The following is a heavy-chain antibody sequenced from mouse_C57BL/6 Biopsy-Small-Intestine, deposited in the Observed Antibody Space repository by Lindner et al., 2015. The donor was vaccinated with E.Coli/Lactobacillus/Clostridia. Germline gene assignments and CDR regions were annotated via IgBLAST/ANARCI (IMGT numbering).Heavy chain of an antibody. V-gene: IGHV1-81*01. J-gene: IGHJ2*01. D-gene: IGHD2-2*01. CDR1: GYTLTSYG. Sequence: VQLQESGAELARPGASVKLSCKASGYTLTSYGISWVKQRTGQGLEWIGEIYPRSGNTYYNEKFKGKATLTADKSSSTAYMELRSLTSEDSAVYFCARWKGVSTMVTTVDYWGQGTTLTVSS. CDR3: ARWKGVSTMVTTVDY. CDR2: IYPRSGNT.